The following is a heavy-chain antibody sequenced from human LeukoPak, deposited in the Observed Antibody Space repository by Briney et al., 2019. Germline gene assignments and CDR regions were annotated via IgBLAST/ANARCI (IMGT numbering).Heavy chain of an antibody. CDR3: ATVPAAITPGDY. CDR2: ISAYNGNT. CDR1: GYTFTSYG. D-gene: IGHD2-2*01. V-gene: IGHV1-18*01. Sequence: ASVKVSCKASGYTFTSYGISWLRQAPGQGLEWMGWISAYNGNTNYAQKLQGRVTMTTDTSTSTAYMALRSLRSDDTAVYYCATVPAAITPGDYWGQGTLVTVCS. J-gene: IGHJ4*02.